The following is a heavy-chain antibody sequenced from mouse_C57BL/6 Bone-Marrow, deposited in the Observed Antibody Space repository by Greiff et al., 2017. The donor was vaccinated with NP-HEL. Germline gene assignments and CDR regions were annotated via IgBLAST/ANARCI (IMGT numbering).Heavy chain of an antibody. CDR1: GFTFSDYY. Sequence: LVEPEGGLVQPGSSMKLSCTTSGFTFSDYYMAWVRQVPEKGLDWVANINYDGSSTYYLDSLKSRFIISRDNAKNILYLQMSSLKSEDTATYYCAREGGLRRRTYAMDYWGQGTSVTVSS. CDR2: INYDGSST. D-gene: IGHD2-4*01. J-gene: IGHJ4*01. CDR3: AREGGLRRRTYAMDY. V-gene: IGHV5-16*01.